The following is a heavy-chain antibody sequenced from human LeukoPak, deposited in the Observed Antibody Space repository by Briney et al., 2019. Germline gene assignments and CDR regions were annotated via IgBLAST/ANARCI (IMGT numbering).Heavy chain of an antibody. Sequence: GGSLRLSCAPSGFTFSRHGMHWVRQAPGKGLEWVAIISNDGSRKYYAHSEEGRFTISRDNSKNTLYLQMDSLRAEDTAVYYCARDRAWNYFDYWGQGTLVTVSS. CDR3: ARDRAWNYFDY. CDR1: GFTFSRHG. J-gene: IGHJ4*02. D-gene: IGHD3-3*01. CDR2: ISNDGSRK. V-gene: IGHV3-30*03.